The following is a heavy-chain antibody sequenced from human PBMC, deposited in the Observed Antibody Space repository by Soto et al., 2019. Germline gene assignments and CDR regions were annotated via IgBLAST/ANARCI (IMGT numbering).Heavy chain of an antibody. V-gene: IGHV1-69*12. CDR1: GGTFSSYA. J-gene: IGHJ6*02. CDR2: IIPIFGTA. D-gene: IGHD2-15*01. CDR3: ARGPPVVVVAAKKSGMDV. Sequence: QVQLVQSGAEVKKPGSSVKVSCKASGGTFSSYAISWVRQAPGQGLEWMGGIIPIFGTANYAQKFQGRVTITADESTSTAYSELSSLRSEDTAVYYCARGPPVVVVAAKKSGMDVWGQGTTVTVSS.